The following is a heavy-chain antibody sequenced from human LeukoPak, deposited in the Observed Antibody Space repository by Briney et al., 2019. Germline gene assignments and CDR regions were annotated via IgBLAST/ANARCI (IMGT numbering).Heavy chain of an antibody. CDR3: ATDPNDYGGNPTVGY. D-gene: IGHD4-23*01. V-gene: IGHV1-18*01. CDR1: GYTFTSYG. J-gene: IGHJ4*02. CDR2: ISAYNGNT. Sequence: ASVTVSCKASGYTFTSYGISWVRQAPGQGLEWMGWISAYNGNTNYAQKFQGRVTMTEDTSTDTAYMELSSLRSEDTAVYYCATDPNDYGGNPTVGYWGQGTLVTVSS.